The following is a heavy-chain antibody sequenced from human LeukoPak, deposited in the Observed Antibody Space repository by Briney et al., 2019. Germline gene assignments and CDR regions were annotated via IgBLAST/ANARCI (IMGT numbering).Heavy chain of an antibody. CDR1: GFTFSSYA. D-gene: IGHD3-22*01. CDR2: ISGSGGST. J-gene: IGHJ1*01. Sequence: GGSLRLSCAASGFTFSSYAMSWVRQAPGKGLEWVSAISGSGGSTYYADSVEGRFTISRDNSKNTLYLQMNSLRAEDTAVYYCANSEETYYYDSSGPEYFQHWGQGTLVTVSS. CDR3: ANSEETYYYDSSGPEYFQH. V-gene: IGHV3-23*01.